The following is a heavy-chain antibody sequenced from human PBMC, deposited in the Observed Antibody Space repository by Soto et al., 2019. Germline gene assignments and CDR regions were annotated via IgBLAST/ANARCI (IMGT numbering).Heavy chain of an antibody. CDR1: GFTFSGSA. CDR3: SSHDYGGDWYFDL. D-gene: IGHD4-17*01. Sequence: PGGSLSLSCAASGFTFSGSAMHWVRQASGKGLEWVGRIRSKANSYATAYAASVKGRFTISRDDSKNTAYLQMNSLKTEDTAVYYCSSHDYGGDWYFDLWGRGTLVTVSS. CDR2: IRSKANSYAT. J-gene: IGHJ2*01. V-gene: IGHV3-73*01.